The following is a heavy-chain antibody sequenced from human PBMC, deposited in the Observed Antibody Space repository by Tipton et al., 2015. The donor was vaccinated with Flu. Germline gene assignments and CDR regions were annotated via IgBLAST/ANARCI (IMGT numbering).Heavy chain of an antibody. CDR1: GFSFTSYE. D-gene: IGHD3-16*01. CDR2: ISPSGSTR. J-gene: IGHJ4*02. CDR3: ARGFIRLCDY. Sequence: VQLVQSGGGLVQPGGSLRLSCAASGFSFTSYELNWVRQAPGKGLEWVSLISPSGSTRYYADSVKGRFTISRDNAKHELYLELNSLRAEDTAVYYCARGFIRLCDYWGQGALVIVSP. V-gene: IGHV3-48*03.